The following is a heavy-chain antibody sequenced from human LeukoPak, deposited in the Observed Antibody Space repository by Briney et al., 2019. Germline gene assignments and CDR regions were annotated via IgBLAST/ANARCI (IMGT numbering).Heavy chain of an antibody. CDR1: GGSISSSSYY. J-gene: IGHJ5*02. CDR2: IYYSGST. Sequence: SETLSLTCTVSGGSISSSSYYWGWIRQPPGKGLEWIGSIYYSGSTYYNPSLKSRVTISVDTSKNQFSLKLSSVTAADTAVYYCASGRHSRNWFDPWGQGTLVTVSS. V-gene: IGHV4-39*07. D-gene: IGHD6-13*01. CDR3: ASGRHSRNWFDP.